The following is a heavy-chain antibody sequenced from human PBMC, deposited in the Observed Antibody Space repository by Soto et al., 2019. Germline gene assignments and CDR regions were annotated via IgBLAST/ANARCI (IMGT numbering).Heavy chain of an antibody. CDR3: ARVGNEYYYDSSGYYYYFDY. CDR1: GGSISSYY. D-gene: IGHD3-22*01. J-gene: IGHJ4*02. Sequence: QVQLQESGPGLVKPSETLSLTCTVSGGSISSYYWSWIRQPPGKGLEWIGYIYYSGSTNYNPSLRSRVTISVDTCKNQFSLKLSSVTAADTAVYYCARVGNEYYYDSSGYYYYFDYWGQGTLVTVSS. V-gene: IGHV4-59*01. CDR2: IYYSGST.